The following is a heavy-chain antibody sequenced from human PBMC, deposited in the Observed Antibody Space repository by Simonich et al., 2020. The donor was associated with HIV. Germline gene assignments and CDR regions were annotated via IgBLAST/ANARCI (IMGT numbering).Heavy chain of an antibody. V-gene: IGHV3-30*07. J-gene: IGHJ4*02. Sequence: QVQLVESGGGVVQPGRSLRLSCAASGFTFSSYAMHWVRQAPGKGLEWVAVISYDGSNKYYADSVKGRFTISRDNSKSTRDLQMNSLRAADTAVYYCASGGSISSVWADDYWGQGTLVTVSS. CDR3: ASGGSISSVWADDY. D-gene: IGHD3-16*01. CDR1: GFTFSSYA. CDR2: ISYDGSNK.